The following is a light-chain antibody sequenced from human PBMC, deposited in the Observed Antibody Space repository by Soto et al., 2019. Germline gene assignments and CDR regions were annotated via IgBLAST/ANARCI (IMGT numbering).Light chain of an antibody. Sequence: QSALTQPASVSGSPGQSITISCTGTSSDVGGYNYVSWYQHHPGKAPKLMIYEVSSRPSGVSNRFSGSKSGNTASLTISGLQAEDEADYYCSSYTISSTRVFGGGTKLTVL. V-gene: IGLV2-14*01. J-gene: IGLJ3*02. CDR1: SSDVGGYNY. CDR3: SSYTISSTRV. CDR2: EVS.